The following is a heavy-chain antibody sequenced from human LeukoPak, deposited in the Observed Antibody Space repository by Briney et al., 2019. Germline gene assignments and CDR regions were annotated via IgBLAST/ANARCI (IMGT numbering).Heavy chain of an antibody. CDR3: ARIAVSSGWGYFDY. Sequence: SETLSLTCTVSGDSVSSGSYYWSWIRQPPGKGLEWIGYIYYSGSTNYNPSLKSRVTISVDTSENQFSLKLSSVTAADTAVYYCARIAVSSGWGYFDYWGQGTLVTASS. CDR2: IYYSGST. V-gene: IGHV4-61*01. CDR1: GDSVSSGSYY. D-gene: IGHD6-19*01. J-gene: IGHJ4*02.